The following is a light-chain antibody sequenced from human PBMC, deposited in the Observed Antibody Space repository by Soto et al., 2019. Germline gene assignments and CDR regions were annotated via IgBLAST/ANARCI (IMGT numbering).Light chain of an antibody. V-gene: IGKV1-39*01. CDR3: KRPNLNPGP. CDR1: QSISTY. Sequence: DIQMTQSPSSLSASVGDRVTITCRASQSISTYLNWYQQKPGKAPRLLIFGASNLHSGVSSRFIGSGSGTDFILPTGSLQPDDFESYFCKRPNLNPGPFGGGPRWRSN. CDR2: GAS. J-gene: IGKJ4*01.